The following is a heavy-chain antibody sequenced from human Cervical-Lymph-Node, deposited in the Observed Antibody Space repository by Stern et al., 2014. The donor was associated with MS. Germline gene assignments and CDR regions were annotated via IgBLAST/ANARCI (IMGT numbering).Heavy chain of an antibody. D-gene: IGHD3-16*01. CDR1: GYTFTSYY. CDR3: ARDMAMITFGGVNYGMDV. V-gene: IGHV1-46*01. J-gene: IGHJ6*02. CDR2: INPSGGST. Sequence: VQLVQSGAEVKKPGASVKVSCKASGYTFTSYYMHWVRQAPGQGLEWMGIINPSGGSTSYAQKFQGRVTMTRDTSTSTVYMELSSLRSEDTAVYYCARDMAMITFGGVNYGMDVWGQGTTVTVSS.